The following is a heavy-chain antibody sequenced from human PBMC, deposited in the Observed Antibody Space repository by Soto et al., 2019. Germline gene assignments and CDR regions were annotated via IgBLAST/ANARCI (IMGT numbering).Heavy chain of an antibody. CDR3: ARISHCGGDCYGAFDI. V-gene: IGHV1-3*01. Sequence: ASVKVSCKASGYTFTVYAIHWVRQAPGQRLEWMGWINAGNGNTKYSQKFQDRVTIARDTSASTAYMELSSLTSEDTAVYYCARISHCGGDCYGAFDIWGQGTMVTVSS. CDR2: INAGNGNT. J-gene: IGHJ3*02. CDR1: GYTFTVYA. D-gene: IGHD2-21*01.